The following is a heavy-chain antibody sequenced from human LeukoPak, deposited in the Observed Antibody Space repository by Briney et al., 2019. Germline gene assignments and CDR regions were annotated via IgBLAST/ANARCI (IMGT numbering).Heavy chain of an antibody. J-gene: IGHJ3*02. CDR1: GGTFSSYA. D-gene: IGHD2-2*01. Sequence: ASVKVSCKASGGTFSSYAISWVRQAPGQGLEWMGWINPNSGGTNYAQKFQGRVTMTRDTSISTAYMELSRLRSDDTAVYYCSRDTEDIVVVPAARPDAFDIWGQGIMVTVSS. V-gene: IGHV1-2*02. CDR2: INPNSGGT. CDR3: SRDTEDIVVVPAARPDAFDI.